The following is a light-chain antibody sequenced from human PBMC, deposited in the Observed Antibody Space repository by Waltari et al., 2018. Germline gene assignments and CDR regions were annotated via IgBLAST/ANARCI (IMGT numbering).Light chain of an antibody. CDR3: QQYYSIPRT. CDR1: QSLLYSSHNKNY. Sequence: DIVMTQSPDSLAVSLGEWATINCKSSQSLLYSSHNKNYLAWYQQKPGQPPKLLIYWASTRESGVPDRFSGSGSGTDFTLTISSLQAEDVAVYYCQQYYSIPRTFGQGTKVEIK. J-gene: IGKJ1*01. CDR2: WAS. V-gene: IGKV4-1*01.